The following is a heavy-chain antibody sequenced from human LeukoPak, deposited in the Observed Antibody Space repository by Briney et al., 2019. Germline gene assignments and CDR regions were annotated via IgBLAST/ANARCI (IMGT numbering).Heavy chain of an antibody. Sequence: GGSLRLSCAASGFTFSSYAMSWVRQAPGKGLEWVSAIGGNGGSTYYAESVKGRFTISRDNSKNTLYLQMDSLRANDTALYYCAKEQGWFGECSTYWGQGTLVTVSS. CDR3: AKEQGWFGECSTY. J-gene: IGHJ4*02. CDR1: GFTFSSYA. V-gene: IGHV3-23*01. D-gene: IGHD3-10*01. CDR2: IGGNGGST.